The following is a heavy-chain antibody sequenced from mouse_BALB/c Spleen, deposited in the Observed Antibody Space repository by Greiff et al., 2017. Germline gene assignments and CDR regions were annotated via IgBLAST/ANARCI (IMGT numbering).Heavy chain of an antibody. V-gene: IGHV1S137*01. J-gene: IGHJ4*01. Sequence: QVQLQQSGAELVRPGVSVKISCKGSGYTFTDYAMHWVKQSHAKSLEWIGVISTYYGDASYNQKFKGKATMTVDKSSSTAYMELARLTSEDSAIYYCARGGDLLWLRRGRYYAMDYWGQGTSVTVSS. D-gene: IGHD2-2*01. CDR2: ISTYYGDA. CDR1: GYTFTDYA. CDR3: ARGGDLLWLRRGRYYAMDY.